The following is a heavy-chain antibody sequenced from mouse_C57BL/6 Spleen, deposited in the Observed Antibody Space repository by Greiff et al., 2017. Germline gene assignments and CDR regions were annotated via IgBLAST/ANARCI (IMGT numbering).Heavy chain of an antibody. CDR2: IDPSDSYT. Sequence: QVQLQQPGAELVMPGASVKLSCKASGYTFTSYWMHWVKQRPGQGLEWIGEIDPSDSYTNYNQKFKGKSTLTVDTSSSTAYTQLSSLTSKDSAVYDYARETFVTPYFCVYWGQGTTLTVSS. J-gene: IGHJ2*01. CDR3: ARETFVTPYFCVY. CDR1: GYTFTSYW. D-gene: IGHD2-12*01. V-gene: IGHV1-69*01.